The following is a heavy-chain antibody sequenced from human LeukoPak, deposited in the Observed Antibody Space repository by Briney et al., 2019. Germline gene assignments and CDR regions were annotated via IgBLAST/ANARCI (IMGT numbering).Heavy chain of an antibody. D-gene: IGHD6-13*01. Sequence: PGGSLRLSCAASAFTFSDYYMSWIRQAPGRGLEWVSYISSSGNTIYYADSLKGRFTISRDNAKNSLYLQMNSLRAEDTAVYYCARDKGIAAAGYFDYWGQGTLVTVSS. J-gene: IGHJ4*02. CDR1: AFTFSDYY. CDR3: ARDKGIAAAGYFDY. V-gene: IGHV3-11*01. CDR2: ISSSGNTI.